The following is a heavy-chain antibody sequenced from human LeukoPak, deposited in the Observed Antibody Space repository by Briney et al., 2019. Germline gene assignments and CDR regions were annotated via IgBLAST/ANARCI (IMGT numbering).Heavy chain of an antibody. CDR2: VSWNGYSI. CDR3: AKDIAVAGIYYFDY. D-gene: IGHD6-19*01. Sequence: PGGSLRLSCAASGFTFNDYAMHWVRQAPGKGLEWVSAVSWNGYSIGYAGSVKGRFTISRDNAMKSLYLQMNSLRAEDTALYYCAKDIAVAGIYYFDYWGQGTLVTVSS. J-gene: IGHJ4*02. V-gene: IGHV3-9*01. CDR1: GFTFNDYA.